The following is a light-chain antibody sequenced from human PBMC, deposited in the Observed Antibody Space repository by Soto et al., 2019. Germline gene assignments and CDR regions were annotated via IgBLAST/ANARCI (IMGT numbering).Light chain of an antibody. J-gene: IGKJ3*01. CDR3: QQSFSAPFT. Sequence: DIQMTQSPSSLSASVGDRVTITCRASQIIRNHLNWYQHTPGKAPKVLIYAASILQGGVPSRFRGCGSGTDFTLTINSLQPEDLATYYCQQSFSAPFTFGPGTKVDI. V-gene: IGKV1-39*01. CDR1: QIIRNH. CDR2: AAS.